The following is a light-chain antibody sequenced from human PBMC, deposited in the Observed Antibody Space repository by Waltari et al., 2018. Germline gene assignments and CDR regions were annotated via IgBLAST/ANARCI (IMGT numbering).Light chain of an antibody. J-gene: IGLJ2*01. V-gene: IGLV2-14*03. CDR2: DVS. Sequence: QSALTQPASVSGSPGQSITISCTGTSSDVGGYNYVSWYQQHPGKAPKLMFYDVSNRPSGVSNRVSCSKSGNTASLTISGLQAVDEADYYCSSYTSSSPLFGGGTKLTVL. CDR1: SSDVGGYNY. CDR3: SSYTSSSPL.